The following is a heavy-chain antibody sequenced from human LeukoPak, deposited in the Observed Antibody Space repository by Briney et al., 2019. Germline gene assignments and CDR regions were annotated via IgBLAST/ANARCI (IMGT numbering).Heavy chain of an antibody. CDR2: ISSSSTYI. Sequence: GGSLRLSCAASGFTFSTYIMNWVRQAPGKGLEWVSSISSSSTYIYYADSVKGRFTISIDNAKNSLYLQMDSLRAEDTAVYYCARDFSSQSLDYWGQGTLVTVSS. CDR1: GFTFSTYI. D-gene: IGHD3-3*01. J-gene: IGHJ4*02. CDR3: ARDFSSQSLDY. V-gene: IGHV3-21*01.